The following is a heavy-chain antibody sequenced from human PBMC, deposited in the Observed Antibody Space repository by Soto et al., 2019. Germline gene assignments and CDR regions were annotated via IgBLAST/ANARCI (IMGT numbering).Heavy chain of an antibody. D-gene: IGHD2-15*01. CDR2: INPSGGST. CDR1: GYTFTSYY. CDR3: ARLYCSGGSCYAGAFDY. Sequence: ASVKVSCKASGYTFTSYYMHWVRQAPGQGLEWMGIINPSGGSTSYAQKFQGRVTMTRDTSTSTVYMELSSLRSEDTAVYYCARLYCSGGSCYAGAFDYWGQGTLVTVSS. J-gene: IGHJ4*02. V-gene: IGHV1-46*03.